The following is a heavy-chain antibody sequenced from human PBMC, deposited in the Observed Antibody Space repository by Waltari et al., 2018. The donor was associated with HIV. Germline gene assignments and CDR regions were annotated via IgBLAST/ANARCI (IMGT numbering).Heavy chain of an antibody. D-gene: IGHD5-18*01. Sequence: QVQLQESGPGLVKPSQTLSLTCTVSGCSISSGSYYWSWIRQPAGKGLEWIGRIYTSWTDNYNTSLNSRVTIAVDTSKNQFSLKLSSVTAADTVVYYCARRGIQLWFYAFDIWGQGTMVTVSS. CDR2: IYTSWTD. V-gene: IGHV4-61*02. CDR1: GCSISSGSYY. J-gene: IGHJ3*02. CDR3: ARRGIQLWFYAFDI.